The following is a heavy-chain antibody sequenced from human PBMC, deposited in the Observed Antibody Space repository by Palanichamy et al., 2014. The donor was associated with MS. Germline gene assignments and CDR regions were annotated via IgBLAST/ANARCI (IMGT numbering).Heavy chain of an antibody. CDR3: ARATNDIPVAGTDY. J-gene: IGHJ4*02. CDR1: GYTFTDYY. CDR2: FNPKSGDT. Sequence: QVQLVQSGAEVKKPGASVEVSCKASGYTFTDYYIHWVRQAPGQGLEWMGWFNPKSGDTNYGQKFQGRVTVTRDTSISTAYLELSRLRSDDTAVYYCARATNDIPVAGTDYWSQGTLVTVSS. V-gene: IGHV1-2*02. D-gene: IGHD6-19*01.